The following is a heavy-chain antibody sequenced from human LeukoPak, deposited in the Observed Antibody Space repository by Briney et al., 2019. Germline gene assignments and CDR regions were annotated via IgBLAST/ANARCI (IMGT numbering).Heavy chain of an antibody. D-gene: IGHD6-13*01. CDR3: ARYPYSSSWSYGTDV. J-gene: IGHJ6*02. CDR2: IKQDCSEK. CDR1: GFTFSTHW. Sequence: PARYLRVSCAATGFTFSTHWMSWVRQTPQKGLKWVANIKQDCSEKVYVDSVKARFTSSRDNAKSSLYLQMNSLRAEHTAVYYCARYPYSSSWSYGTDVWGQGTAVTVSS. V-gene: IGHV3-7*05.